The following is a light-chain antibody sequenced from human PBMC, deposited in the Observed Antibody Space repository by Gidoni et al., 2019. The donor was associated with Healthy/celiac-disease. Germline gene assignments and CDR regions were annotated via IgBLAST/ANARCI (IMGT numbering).Light chain of an antibody. CDR3: QQRNSYPPT. J-gene: IGKJ4*01. CDR2: AAS. V-gene: IGKV1-9*01. CDR1: QGISSY. Sequence: DIPLTQSPSFLSASVGDRVTSTCRASQGISSYLAWYKQKPGKAPKLLIYAASTLQSWVPSRFSGSGSGTEFTLTIISLQPEDFATYYCQQRNSYPPTFGGGTKVEIK.